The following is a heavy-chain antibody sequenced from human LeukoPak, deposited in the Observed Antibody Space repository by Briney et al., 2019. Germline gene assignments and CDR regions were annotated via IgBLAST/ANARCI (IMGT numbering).Heavy chain of an antibody. J-gene: IGHJ4*02. V-gene: IGHV4-39*07. CDR2: IYYSGST. Sequence: SETLSLTCTVSGGSISSSSYYWGWIRQPPGKGLEWIGSIYYSGSTHYNPSLKSRVTISVDRSKNQFSLKLSSVTAADTAVYYCARGSGSYSGYFDYWGQGTLVTVSS. CDR3: ARGSGSYSGYFDY. CDR1: GGSISSSSYY. D-gene: IGHD3-10*01.